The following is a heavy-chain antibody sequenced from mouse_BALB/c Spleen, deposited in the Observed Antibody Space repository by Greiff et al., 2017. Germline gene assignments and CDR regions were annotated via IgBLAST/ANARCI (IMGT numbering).Heavy chain of an antibody. CDR2: IDPFNGGT. J-gene: IGHJ4*01. Sequence: VQLQQSGPELMKPGASVKISCKASGYSFTSYYMHWVKQSHGKSLEWIGYIDPFNGGTSYNQKFKGKATLTVDKSSSTAYMHLSSLTSEDSAVYYCAKGGDYYAMDYWGQGTSVTVSS. CDR3: AKGGDYYAMDY. CDR1: GYSFTSYY. D-gene: IGHD3-3*01. V-gene: IGHV1S135*01.